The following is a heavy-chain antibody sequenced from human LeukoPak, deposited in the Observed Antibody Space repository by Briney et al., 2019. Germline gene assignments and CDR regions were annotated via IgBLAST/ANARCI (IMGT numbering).Heavy chain of an antibody. Sequence: QPGRSLRLSCAASGFTFSSYWMSWVRQAPGKGLEWVANIRQDGSDKYYVDSVKGRFTISRDNAKNSLYLQMNSLRAEDTAVYYCARPQRIAAAGTIDYWGQGTLVTVSS. J-gene: IGHJ4*02. V-gene: IGHV3-7*01. D-gene: IGHD6-13*01. CDR2: IRQDGSDK. CDR1: GFTFSSYW. CDR3: ARPQRIAAAGTIDY.